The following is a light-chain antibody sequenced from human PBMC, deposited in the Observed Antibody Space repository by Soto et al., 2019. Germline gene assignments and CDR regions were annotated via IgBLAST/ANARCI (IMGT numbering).Light chain of an antibody. CDR1: SSNIGSNT. V-gene: IGLV1-44*01. J-gene: IGLJ2*01. CDR3: SSYGGTNNLL. Sequence: QSVLTQPPSASGTPGQRVTISCSGSSSNIGSNTVNWYQQLPGTAPKLLIYSNNQRPSGVPDRFSGSKSGTSASLAISGLQAEDEADYYCSSYGGTNNLLFGGGTKLTVL. CDR2: SNN.